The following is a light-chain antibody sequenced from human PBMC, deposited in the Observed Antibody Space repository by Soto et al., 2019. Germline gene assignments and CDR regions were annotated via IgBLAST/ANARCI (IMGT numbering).Light chain of an antibody. J-gene: IGKJ1*01. CDR2: GAS. CDR3: QQYGNSPQT. V-gene: IGKV3-20*01. Sequence: EIVWTPSPATPFLYLGDGATLSCRASQSVRYNYLAWYQHKPGQAPRLLIYGASTRATGIPDRFSGSGSGTDFTLTIARLEPGDFAVYYCQQYGNSPQTFGQGTKVDIK. CDR1: QSVRYNY.